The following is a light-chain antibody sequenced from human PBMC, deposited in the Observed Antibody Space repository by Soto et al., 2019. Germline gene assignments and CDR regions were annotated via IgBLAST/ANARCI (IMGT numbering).Light chain of an antibody. CDR3: QQYGSFT. J-gene: IGKJ3*01. CDR2: GAS. CDR1: QSVSSSY. Sequence: EIVLTQSPGTLSLSPGERATLSCRASQSVSSSYLAWYQQKPGQAPRLLIYGASSRATGIPDRFSGSGSGTDYTLTISRLEPEDIAVYYCQQYGSFTFGPGTKVDIK. V-gene: IGKV3-20*01.